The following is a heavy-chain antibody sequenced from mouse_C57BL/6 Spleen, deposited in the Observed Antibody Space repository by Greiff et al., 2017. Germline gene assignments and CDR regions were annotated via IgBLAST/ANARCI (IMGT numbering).Heavy chain of an antibody. Sequence: QVQLQQPGAELVRPGSSVKLSCKASGYTFTSYWMDWVKQRPGQGLEWIGNIYPSDSETHYNQKFKDKATLTVDKSSSTAYMQLSSLTSEDAAVYYCARRRDYYGSIHFDDWGQGTTLTVSS. D-gene: IGHD1-1*01. J-gene: IGHJ2*01. CDR1: GYTFTSYW. V-gene: IGHV1-61*01. CDR3: ARRRDYYGSIHFDD. CDR2: IYPSDSET.